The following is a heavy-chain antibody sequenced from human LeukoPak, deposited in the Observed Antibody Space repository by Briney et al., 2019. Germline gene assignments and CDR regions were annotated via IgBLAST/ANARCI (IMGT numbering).Heavy chain of an antibody. V-gene: IGHV3-30*18. J-gene: IGHJ4*02. CDR3: AKASTYYYHRKGYYFEF. CDR2: ISYDGSNK. Sequence: GRSLRLSCAASGFTFSSYGMHWVRQAPGKGLEWVAVISYDGSNKYYADSVKGRFTLSRDNSTNTLYLQMNSLRPEDTAVYYCAKASTYYYHRKGYYFEFWGQRTLVTVSS. D-gene: IGHD3-22*01. CDR1: GFTFSSYG.